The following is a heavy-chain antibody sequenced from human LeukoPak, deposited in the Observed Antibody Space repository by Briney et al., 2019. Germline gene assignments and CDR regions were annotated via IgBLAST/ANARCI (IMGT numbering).Heavy chain of an antibody. D-gene: IGHD6-19*01. V-gene: IGHV4-4*07. Sequence: SETLSLTCSVSGGSVRSDYWNWIRQPAGKGLEWIGRIQSSGTTNYNPSPKSRLTMSVDTSKNQFSLKLSSVTAADTTVYYCARDSGSGWYGQWGQGTLVTVSS. CDR1: GGSVRSDY. CDR2: IQSSGTT. CDR3: ARDSGSGWYGQ. J-gene: IGHJ4*02.